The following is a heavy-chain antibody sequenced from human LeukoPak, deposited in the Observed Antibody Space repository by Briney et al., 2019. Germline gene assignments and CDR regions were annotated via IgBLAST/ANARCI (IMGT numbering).Heavy chain of an antibody. CDR2: IYYSGST. CDR1: GGSLSSYF. J-gene: IGHJ4*02. D-gene: IGHD2-2*01. Sequence: SETLSLTCTVSGGSLSSYFWSWLRQPPGKGVEWIAYIYYSGSTNYNPSLKSRVTISVDTCKNQFSLKLSYVDAGEAAGLYCARQPSSCFTSFDSCGQGTLVTVSS. V-gene: IGHV4-59*01. CDR3: ARQPSSCFTSFDS.